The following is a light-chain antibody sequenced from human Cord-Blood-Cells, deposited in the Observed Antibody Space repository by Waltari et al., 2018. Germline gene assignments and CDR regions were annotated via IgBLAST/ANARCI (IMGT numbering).Light chain of an antibody. CDR1: QSFLYSSNNKNY. CDR2: WAS. CDR3: QQYYSTPIT. J-gene: IGKJ5*01. Sequence: DIVMTQSPDSLAVSLGERATINCHSSQSFLYSSNNKNYLAWYQQKPGQPPKLLIYWASTRESGVPDRFSGSGSGTDFTLTISSLQAEDVAVYYCQQYYSTPITFGQGTRLEIK. V-gene: IGKV4-1*01.